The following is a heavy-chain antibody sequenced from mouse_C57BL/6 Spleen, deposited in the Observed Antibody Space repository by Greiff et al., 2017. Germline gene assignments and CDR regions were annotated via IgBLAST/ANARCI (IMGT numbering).Heavy chain of an antibody. J-gene: IGHJ1*03. CDR2: IDPNSGGT. Sequence: QVQLQQPGAELVKPGASVKLSCKASGYTFTSYWMHWVKQRPGRGLEWIGRIDPNSGGTKYNEKFKSKATLTVDKPSSTAYMQLSSLTSEDSAVYYCARDPPSTVVERGYLDVWGTGTTVTVSS. V-gene: IGHV1-72*01. CDR3: ARDPPSTVVERGYLDV. CDR1: GYTFTSYW. D-gene: IGHD1-1*01.